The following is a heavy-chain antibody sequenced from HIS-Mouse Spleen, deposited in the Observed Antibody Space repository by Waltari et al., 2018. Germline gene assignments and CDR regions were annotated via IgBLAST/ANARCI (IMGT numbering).Heavy chain of an antibody. Sequence: VTLRESGPALVKPTQTLTLTCTFSGFSLSTSGMCVIWIRKPQGKALEWLARIDWDDDKYYSTSLKTRLSISKDTSKNQVVLTMTNMDPVDTATYYCARIAEGYSSGWYAFDYWGQGTLVTVSS. CDR2: IDWDDDK. D-gene: IGHD6-19*01. CDR1: GFSLSTSGMC. CDR3: ARIAEGYSSGWYAFDY. V-gene: IGHV2-70*15. J-gene: IGHJ4*02.